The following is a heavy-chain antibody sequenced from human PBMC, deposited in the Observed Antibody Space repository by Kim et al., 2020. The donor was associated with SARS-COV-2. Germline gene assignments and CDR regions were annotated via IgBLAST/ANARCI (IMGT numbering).Heavy chain of an antibody. CDR1: GASVSGQA. CDR3: ARDRRQSTTTARGYFYYFGLDV. D-gene: IGHD2-21*01. J-gene: IGHJ6*02. Sequence: SVKVSCKASGASVSGQAITWVRQAPGLGLEWMGGIIPVLGTTTYAPKFQARVTITADDFTNTAYLELSSLRSEDTAVYYCARDRRQSTTTARGYFYYFGLDVWGQGTTVTVSS. CDR2: IIPVLGTT. V-gene: IGHV1-69*13.